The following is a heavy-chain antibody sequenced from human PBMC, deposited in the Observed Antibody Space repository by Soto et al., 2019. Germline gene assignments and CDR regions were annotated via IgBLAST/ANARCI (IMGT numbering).Heavy chain of an antibody. V-gene: IGHV1-69*01. CDR2: IIPIFGTA. Sequence: SVKVTCKASGGSFISYAVIWVGRAAGQGLEWMGGIIPIFGTANYAQKFQCRVTITADESTSTAYMELSSLRSEDTAVYYCARLLSTVTTSGLYYYGMDVWGQGTTVTVSS. CDR1: GGSFISYA. CDR3: ARLLSTVTTSGLYYYGMDV. D-gene: IGHD4-17*01. J-gene: IGHJ6*02.